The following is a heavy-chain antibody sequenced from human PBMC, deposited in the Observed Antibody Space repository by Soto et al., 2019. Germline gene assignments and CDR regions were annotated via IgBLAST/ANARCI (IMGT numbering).Heavy chain of an antibody. CDR3: ARASDIVATIGIDY. Sequence: GASVKVSCKASGYTFTSYAMHLVRQAPGQRLEWMGWINAGNGNTKYSQKFQGRVTITRDTSASTAYMELSSLRSEDTAVYYCARASDIVATIGIDYWGQGTLVTVSS. D-gene: IGHD5-12*01. V-gene: IGHV1-3*01. CDR1: GYTFTSYA. J-gene: IGHJ4*02. CDR2: INAGNGNT.